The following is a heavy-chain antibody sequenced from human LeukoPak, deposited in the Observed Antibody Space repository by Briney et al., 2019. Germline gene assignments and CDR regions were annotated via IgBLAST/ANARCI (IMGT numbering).Heavy chain of an antibody. V-gene: IGHV4-31*01. CDR3: ARSPDDAFDI. CDR1: GGXISSGGHY. Sequence: PSQTLSLTCIVSGGXISSGGHYWTWIRQHPGKGLGWIVYIYHTGTSYYNPFLKSLVNISVDTYKNQFSLKLSSVTAADTAVYYCARSPDDAFDIWGQGTMVTVSS. J-gene: IGHJ3*02. CDR2: IYHTGTS.